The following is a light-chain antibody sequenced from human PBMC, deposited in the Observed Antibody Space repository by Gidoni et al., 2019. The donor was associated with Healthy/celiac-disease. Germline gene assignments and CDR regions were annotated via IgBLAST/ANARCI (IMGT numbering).Light chain of an antibody. CDR1: SSNIGAGYD. Sequence: QSVLTPPPSVSGAPGRRVTISCTGSSSNIGAGYDVHWYQQLPGTAPQLLLYGNSNRPSGVPDRFSGSKSGTSASLAITGLQAEDEADYYCQSYDSSLSGSRVFGGGTKLTVL. V-gene: IGLV1-40*01. J-gene: IGLJ2*01. CDR3: QSYDSSLSGSRV. CDR2: GNS.